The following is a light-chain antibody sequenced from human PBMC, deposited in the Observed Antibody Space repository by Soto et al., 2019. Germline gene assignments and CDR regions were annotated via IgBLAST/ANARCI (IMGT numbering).Light chain of an antibody. Sequence: QAVVAQERSLTVSPGWTVTLTCGSSTGAVATGHYAYWFHQKPGQAPRPLIYDTYNRFSWTPARFSGSLLGGKAALTLSAAQPEDEADYYCLLYSGGYVFGHGTKVTVL. J-gene: IGLJ1*01. V-gene: IGLV7-46*01. CDR3: LLYSGGYV. CDR2: DTY. CDR1: TGAVATGHY.